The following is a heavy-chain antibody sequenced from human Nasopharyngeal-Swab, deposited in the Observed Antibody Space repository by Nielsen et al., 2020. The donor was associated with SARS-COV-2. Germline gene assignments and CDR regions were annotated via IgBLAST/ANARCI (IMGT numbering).Heavy chain of an antibody. J-gene: IGHJ3*02. CDR3: VREDDAFDI. Sequence: GESLKISCAASGFTFSSYSMNWVRQAPGKGLEWVSSISSSSSYIYYADSVKGRFTISRDNAKNSLYLQMNSRRAEDTAVYYCVREDDAFDIWGQGTTVTVSS. CDR1: GFTFSSYS. CDR2: ISSSSSYI. V-gene: IGHV3-21*01.